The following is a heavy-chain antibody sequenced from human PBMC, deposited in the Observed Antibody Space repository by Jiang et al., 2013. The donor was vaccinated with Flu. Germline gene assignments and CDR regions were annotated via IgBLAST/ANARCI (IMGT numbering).Heavy chain of an antibody. CDR3: AETTDGSGNSKWFDP. V-gene: IGHV5-10-1*01. CDR2: IDPSDSYT. Sequence: LEWMGRIDPSDSYTNYSPSFQGHITISVDKSISTAYLQWSSLKASDTAMYYCAETTDGSGNSKWFDPWGQGTLVTVSS. J-gene: IGHJ5*02. D-gene: IGHD3-10*01.